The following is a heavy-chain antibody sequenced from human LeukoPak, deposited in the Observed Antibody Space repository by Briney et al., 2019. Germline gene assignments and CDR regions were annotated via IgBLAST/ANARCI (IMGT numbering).Heavy chain of an antibody. D-gene: IGHD6-6*01. J-gene: IGHJ4*02. Sequence: ASVKVSCKASGYTFTSYYMHWVRQAAGQGREWRGIINPSGGSTSYTHNFHGRVTMTSDTSTNTVYMQLSSLRTEDTAVYYCAREGRESSSDLDYWGQGTLVTVSS. V-gene: IGHV1-46*01. CDR3: AREGRESSSDLDY. CDR2: INPSGGST. CDR1: GYTFTSYY.